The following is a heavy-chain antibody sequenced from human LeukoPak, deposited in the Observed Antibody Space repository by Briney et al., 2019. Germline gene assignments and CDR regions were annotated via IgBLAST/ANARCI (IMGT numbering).Heavy chain of an antibody. CDR3: AKSSSGWYNWFDP. J-gene: IGHJ5*02. V-gene: IGHV3-23*01. Sequence: QPGGSLRLSCAASGFIFSSCAMSWVRQAPGKGLEWVSAVSGSGGTTYYAGSVKGRFTISRDNSKNTLWLQMNSLRAEDTAVYYCAKSSSGWYNWFDPWGQGTLVTVSS. CDR2: VSGSGGTT. CDR1: GFIFSSCA. D-gene: IGHD6-19*01.